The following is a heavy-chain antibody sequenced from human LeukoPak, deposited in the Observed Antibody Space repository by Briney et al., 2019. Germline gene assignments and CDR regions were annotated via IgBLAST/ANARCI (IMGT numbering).Heavy chain of an antibody. CDR2: LYYSVNT. J-gene: IGHJ4*02. Sequence: ASETLSLTCAVSGASITSSNYYWGWVRQPPGKGLEWIGTLYYSVNTYYNPSLRSRVTISVDTSKNQFSLKLSSVTAADTAVYYCASYGVYTRWSYFDYWGQGTLVTVSS. D-gene: IGHD4-17*01. CDR1: GASITSSNYY. CDR3: ASYGVYTRWSYFDY. V-gene: IGHV4-39*01.